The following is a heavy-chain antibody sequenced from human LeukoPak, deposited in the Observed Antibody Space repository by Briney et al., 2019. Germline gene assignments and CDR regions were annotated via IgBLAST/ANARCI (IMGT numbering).Heavy chain of an antibody. V-gene: IGHV4-39*01. Sequence: SETLSLTCTVSGGSISSSSYYWGWIRQPPGKGLEWIGSIYYSGSTYYNPSLKSRVTISVDTSKNQFSLKLSSVTAADTAVYYCANSQAGWFGPWGQGTLVTVSS. CDR2: IYYSGST. J-gene: IGHJ5*02. CDR1: GGSISSSSYY. D-gene: IGHD6-25*01. CDR3: ANSQAGWFGP.